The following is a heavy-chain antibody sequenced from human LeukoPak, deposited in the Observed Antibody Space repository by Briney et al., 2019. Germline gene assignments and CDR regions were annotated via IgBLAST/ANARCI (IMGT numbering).Heavy chain of an antibody. J-gene: IGHJ3*02. CDR1: GGSISISSYY. Sequence: SETLSLTCTVSGGSISISSYYWGWIRQPPGKGLEWLGSIYYSGSTYYNPSLKSRLTISVDTSKNQFSLKLSSVTAADTAVYYCARQSGLEDAFVIWGQGTMVTVSS. D-gene: IGHD3-16*01. CDR2: IYYSGST. CDR3: ARQSGLEDAFVI. V-gene: IGHV4-39*01.